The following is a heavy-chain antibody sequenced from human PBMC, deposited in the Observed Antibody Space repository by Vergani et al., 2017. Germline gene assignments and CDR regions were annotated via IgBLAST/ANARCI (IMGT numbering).Heavy chain of an antibody. CDR3: ARDLRAARPRLSNYYYYMDV. D-gene: IGHD6-6*01. CDR1: GGSISSYY. Sequence: QVRLQESGPGLVKPSETLSLTCTVSGGSISSYYWSWIRQPPGKGLEWIGYIYYSGSTNYNPSLKSRVTISVDTSKNQFSLKLSSVTAADTAVYYCARDLRAARPRLSNYYYYMDVWGKGTTVTVSS. V-gene: IGHV4-59*01. CDR2: IYYSGST. J-gene: IGHJ6*03.